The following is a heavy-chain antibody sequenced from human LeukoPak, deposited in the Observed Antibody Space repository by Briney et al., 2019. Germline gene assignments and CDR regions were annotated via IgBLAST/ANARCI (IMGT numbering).Heavy chain of an antibody. J-gene: IGHJ6*02. CDR3: AKDWEVNQHPYYYYGMDV. D-gene: IGHD1-26*01. Sequence: GGSLRLSCAASGFSFSGYSMNWVRQAPGKGLEWVAVISYDGSNKYYADSVKGRFTISRDNSKNTLYLQMNSLRAEDTAVYYCAKDWEVNQHPYYYYGMDVWGQGTTVTVSS. CDR2: ISYDGSNK. V-gene: IGHV3-30*18. CDR1: GFSFSGYS.